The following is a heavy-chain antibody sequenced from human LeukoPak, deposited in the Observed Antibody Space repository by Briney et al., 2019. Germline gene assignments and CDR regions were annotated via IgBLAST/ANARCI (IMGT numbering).Heavy chain of an antibody. CDR3: ARDHCSSTSCYPSGGGFDP. V-gene: IGHV3-30-3*01. D-gene: IGHD2-2*01. J-gene: IGHJ5*02. CDR1: GFTFSSYA. Sequence: PGGSLRLSCAASGFTFSSYAMHWVRQAPGKGLEWVAVISYDGSNKYYADSVKGRFTISRDNSKNTLYLQMNSLRAEDTAVYYWARDHCSSTSCYPSGGGFDPWGQGTLVTVSS. CDR2: ISYDGSNK.